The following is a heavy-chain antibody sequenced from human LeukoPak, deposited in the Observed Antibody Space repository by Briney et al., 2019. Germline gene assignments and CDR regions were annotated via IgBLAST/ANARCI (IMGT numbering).Heavy chain of an antibody. CDR2: IIPIFGTA. J-gene: IGHJ4*02. V-gene: IGHV1-69*05. CDR3: ARVADYGLFDY. D-gene: IGHD4-17*01. CDR1: GGTFSSYA. Sequence: ASVKVSCKASGGTFSSYAITWVRHAPGQGLEWMGGIIPIFGTANYAQKFQGRVTITTDESTSTAYMELSSLRSEDTAVYYCARVADYGLFDYWGQGTLVTVSS.